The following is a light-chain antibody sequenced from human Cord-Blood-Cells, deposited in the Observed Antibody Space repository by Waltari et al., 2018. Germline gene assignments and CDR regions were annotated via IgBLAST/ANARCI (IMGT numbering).Light chain of an antibody. V-gene: IGKV1-5*01. CDR3: QQYNSYSQT. CDR2: DAS. J-gene: IGKJ1*01. Sequence: IEMTQSPSTLTATVADPGSNTCRASQSISSVLVWYQQKPGKAPNLLIYDASSLESGVPSRFSGNGSGTEFTLTISRLQPDDFATYYCQQYNSYSQTFGQGTKVEIK. CDR1: QSISSV.